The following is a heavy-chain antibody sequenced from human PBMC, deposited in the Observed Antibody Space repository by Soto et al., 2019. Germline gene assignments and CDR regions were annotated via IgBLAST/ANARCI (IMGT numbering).Heavy chain of an antibody. Sequence: SETLSLTCAVSGGSISSSNWWSWVRQPPGKGLEWIGEIYHSGSTNYNPSLQRRVTISVDKSKNQFSLKLSSVTAADTAVYYCARRQKYSSGWPAYYFDYWGQGTLVTVSS. V-gene: IGHV4-4*02. CDR2: IYHSGST. J-gene: IGHJ4*02. D-gene: IGHD6-19*01. CDR3: ARRQKYSSGWPAYYFDY. CDR1: GGSISSSNW.